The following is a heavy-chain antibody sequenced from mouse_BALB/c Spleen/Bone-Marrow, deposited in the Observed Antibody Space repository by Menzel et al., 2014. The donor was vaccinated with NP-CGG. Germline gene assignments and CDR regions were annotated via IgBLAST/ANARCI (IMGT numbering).Heavy chain of an antibody. CDR3: ARKWPYYYGCRGDAMDY. V-gene: IGHV1-9*01. CDR1: GYTFVNYW. Sequence: VQLQQSGAELMKPGASVKISCKATGYTFVNYWIEWVKQRPGHGLEWIGEILPGSGGTNYNEKFKVEATFTADTSSNTAYMQLSSLTSEDSAVYYCARKWPYYYGCRGDAMDYWGQGTSVTVSS. CDR2: ILPGSGGT. D-gene: IGHD1-1*01. J-gene: IGHJ4*01.